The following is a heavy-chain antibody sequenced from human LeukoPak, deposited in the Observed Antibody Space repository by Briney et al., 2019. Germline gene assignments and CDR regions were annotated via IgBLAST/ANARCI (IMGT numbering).Heavy chain of an antibody. V-gene: IGHV4-4*02. CDR3: ARVPAAMPLDY. CDR2: MYLSGTT. CDR1: GDSINSLDL. J-gene: IGHJ4*02. D-gene: IGHD2-2*01. Sequence: SETLSLTCTVSGDSINSLDLWSWVRQPPGKGLEWIGEMYLSGTTHSNPSVKSRVTISIDKSKNQFSLKLSSVTAADTAVYYCARVPAAMPLDYWGQGTLVTVSS.